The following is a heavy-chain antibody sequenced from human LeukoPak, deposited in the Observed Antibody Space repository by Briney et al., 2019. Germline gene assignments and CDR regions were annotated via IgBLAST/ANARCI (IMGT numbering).Heavy chain of an antibody. CDR2: ISYDGSSK. V-gene: IGHV3-30*18. CDR1: GFTFSSYG. J-gene: IGHJ4*02. CDR3: VKEFGGYSYGAYFDY. D-gene: IGHD5-18*01. Sequence: PGRSLRLSCAASGFTFSSYGMQWVRQAPGKGLEWVAVISYDGSSKFYEDSVKGRSTISRDNSKNTLYLQMNSLRVEDTAVYYCVKEFGGYSYGAYFDYWGQGTLVTVSS.